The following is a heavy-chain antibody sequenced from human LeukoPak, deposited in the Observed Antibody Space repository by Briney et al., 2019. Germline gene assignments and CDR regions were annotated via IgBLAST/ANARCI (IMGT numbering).Heavy chain of an antibody. V-gene: IGHV4-4*07. J-gene: IGHJ6*03. D-gene: IGHD3-3*01. CDR3: ARAGVYDFWSGTSYYYYYMDV. CDR2: IYTSGST. Sequence: SETLSLTCTVSGGSISSYYWSWIRQPAGKGLEGIGRIYTSGSTNYNPSLKSRVTISVDTSKNQFSLKLSSVTAADTAVYYCARAGVYDFWSGTSYYYYYMDVWGKGTTVTVSS. CDR1: GGSISSYY.